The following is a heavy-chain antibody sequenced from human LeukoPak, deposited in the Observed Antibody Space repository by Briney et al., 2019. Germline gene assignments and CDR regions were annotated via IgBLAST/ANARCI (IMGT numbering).Heavy chain of an antibody. CDR3: AKSAGSSGWSPNVY. V-gene: IGHV3-23*01. CDR1: GFTFSSYA. CDR2: IRDSGNST. D-gene: IGHD6-19*01. J-gene: IGHJ4*02. Sequence: GXRRLSCEASGFTFSSYAMTWVRQAPGKGLEWVSSIRDSGNSTYYADSVKGGFAISRDNSKITLYLQINSLRVEDTSTLYCAKSAGSSGWSPNVYWGQGTLVIVSA.